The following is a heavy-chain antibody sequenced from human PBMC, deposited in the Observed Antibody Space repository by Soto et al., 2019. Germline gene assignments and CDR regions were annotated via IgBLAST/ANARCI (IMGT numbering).Heavy chain of an antibody. J-gene: IGHJ4*02. CDR3: ARDRRETGQFFDY. D-gene: IGHD7-27*01. Sequence: GESLKISCAASGFTVSSNYMSWVRQAPGKGLEWVSVIYSGGSTYYADSVKGRFTISRDNSKNTLYLQMNSLRAEDTAVYYCARDRRETGQFFDYWGQGTLVTVSS. CDR2: IYSGGST. V-gene: IGHV3-66*02. CDR1: GFTVSSNY.